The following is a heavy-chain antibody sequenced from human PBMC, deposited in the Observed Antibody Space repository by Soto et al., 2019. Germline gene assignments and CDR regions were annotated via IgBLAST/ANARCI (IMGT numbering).Heavy chain of an antibody. V-gene: IGHV3-13*04. Sequence: EVQLVESGGGLVQPGGSLRLSCAASGFTFSDYDFHWVRLVPGKGLEWVAAIGTADDTYYPGSVQGRFTISKENAKNSLYLQMNILRAGDTAVYYCARARGGEWFGDQLFWGQGILVIVSS. CDR2: IGTADDT. J-gene: IGHJ4*02. D-gene: IGHD3-10*01. CDR1: GFTFSDYD. CDR3: ARARGGEWFGDQLF.